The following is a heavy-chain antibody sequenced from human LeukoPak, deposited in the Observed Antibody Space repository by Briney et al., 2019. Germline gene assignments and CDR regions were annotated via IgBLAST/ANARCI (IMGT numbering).Heavy chain of an antibody. CDR3: ASGRRGDYYYYGMDV. J-gene: IGHJ6*02. Sequence: SSETLSLTCTVSGGSISSYYWSWIRQPPGKGLEWLGYIYYSGSTNYNPSLKSRVTISVDTSKNQFSLKLSSVTAADTAVYYCASGRRGDYYYYGMDVWGQGTTVTVSS. CDR2: IYYSGST. CDR1: GGSISSYY. D-gene: IGHD5-12*01. V-gene: IGHV4-59*01.